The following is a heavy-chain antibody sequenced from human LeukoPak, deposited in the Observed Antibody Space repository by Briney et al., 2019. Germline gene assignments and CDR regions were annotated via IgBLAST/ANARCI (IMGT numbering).Heavy chain of an antibody. CDR3: ARAYYYDSSGHYYMDV. Sequence: SETLSLTCAVYGGSFSGYYWSWIRQPPGKGLEWIGEINHSGSTNYNPSLKSRVTISVDTSKNQFSLKLSSVTAADTAVYYCARAYYYDSSGHYYMDVWGKGITVTVSS. V-gene: IGHV4-34*01. CDR2: INHSGST. CDR1: GGSFSGYY. D-gene: IGHD3-22*01. J-gene: IGHJ6*03.